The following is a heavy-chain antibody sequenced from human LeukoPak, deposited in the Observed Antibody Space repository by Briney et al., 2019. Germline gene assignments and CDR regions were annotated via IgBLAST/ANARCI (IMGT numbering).Heavy chain of an antibody. CDR2: ISGGSEDT. V-gene: IGHV3-23*01. CDR3: ARGRGSGGYDPVDAFDI. CDR1: GFAFGGYA. Sequence: PGGSLRLSCTASGFAFGGYAMSWVRQAPGKGLEWVSSISGGSEDTYYAGSVKGRFTISRDNSKSTLYLQMNSLRAEDTAVYYCARGRGSGGYDPVDAFDIWGQGTMVTVSS. J-gene: IGHJ3*02. D-gene: IGHD5-12*01.